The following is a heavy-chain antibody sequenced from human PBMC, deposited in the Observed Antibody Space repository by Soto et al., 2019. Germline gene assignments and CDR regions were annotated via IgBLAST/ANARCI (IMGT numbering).Heavy chain of an antibody. J-gene: IGHJ4*02. CDR2: IYYSGST. V-gene: IGHV4-39*01. Sequence: SETLSLTCTVSGGSLSSSSYYLGWVRQPPGKGLGWIGSIYYSGSTYYNPSLKSRVTISVDTSKNQFSLKLSSVTAADTAVYYCAKSISSGFYYWGQGTLVTVSS. CDR3: AKSISSGFYY. CDR1: GGSLSSSSYY.